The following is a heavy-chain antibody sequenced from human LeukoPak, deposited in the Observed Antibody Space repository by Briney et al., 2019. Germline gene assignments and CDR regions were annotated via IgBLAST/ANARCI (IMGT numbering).Heavy chain of an antibody. CDR1: GFTFSSYW. Sequence: GGSLRLSCAASGFTFSSYWMNWARQAPGKGLEWVASINHNGNVNYYVDSVKGRFIISRDNAKNPLYLQMSNLRAEDTAVYFCARGGGLDVWGQGATVTVSS. V-gene: IGHV3-7*03. CDR3: ARGGGLDV. J-gene: IGHJ6*02. D-gene: IGHD3-16*01. CDR2: INHNGNVN.